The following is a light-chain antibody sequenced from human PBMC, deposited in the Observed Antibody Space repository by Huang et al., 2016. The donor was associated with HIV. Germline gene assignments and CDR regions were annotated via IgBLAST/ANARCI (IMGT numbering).Light chain of an antibody. CDR2: GAS. J-gene: IGKJ5*01. CDR3: QQSYKIPIT. CDR1: PTIPIS. Sequence: DIQMTQSPSSLSASVGNRVTITCRASPTIPISLNWYQHQPGKAPKLLIYGASRLQSGVPSRFSGSGSGTDFTLTISSLRPEDFATYYCQQSYKIPITFGQGTRLEIK. V-gene: IGKV1-39*01.